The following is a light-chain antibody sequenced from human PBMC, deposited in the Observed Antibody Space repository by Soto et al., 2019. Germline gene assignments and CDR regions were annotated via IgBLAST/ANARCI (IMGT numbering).Light chain of an antibody. Sequence: QSALTQPPSASGSPGQSITTSCTGTSSDIGGYNYVSWYQQHPGKAPKLIIYEVSKRPSGVPDRFSGSKSGNTASLTVSGRQAEDEADYYCTSYAGSNNLVFAGGTKLTVL. J-gene: IGLJ3*02. CDR2: EVS. CDR3: TSYAGSNNLV. CDR1: SSDIGGYNY. V-gene: IGLV2-8*01.